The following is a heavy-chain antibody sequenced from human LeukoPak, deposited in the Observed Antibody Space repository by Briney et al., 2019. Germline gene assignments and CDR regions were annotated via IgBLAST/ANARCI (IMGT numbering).Heavy chain of an antibody. Sequence: PSETLSLTCTVSGDSISSGSYYWRWLRQPAGKGLEWIGRIYTSGSTNYNPSLKSRVTISVDTSKNQFSLKLSSVTAADTAVCYCARVRGGYGGNSWLDYWGQGTLVTVSS. V-gene: IGHV4-61*02. J-gene: IGHJ4*02. CDR2: IYTSGST. CDR3: ARVRGGYGGNSWLDY. CDR1: GDSISSGSYY. D-gene: IGHD4-23*01.